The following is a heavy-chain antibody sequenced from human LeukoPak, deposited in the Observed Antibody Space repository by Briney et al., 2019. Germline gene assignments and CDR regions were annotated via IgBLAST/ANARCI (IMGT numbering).Heavy chain of an antibody. Sequence: PGGSLRLSCAASGFTFSNYWVRWVRQAPGKGLVWVSRINRDGSTTNYADSVKGRFTVSRDNAKNTLNLQMNSLRAEDTAVYYCARDRKSGESSEIDFWGQGTLVTVSS. V-gene: IGHV3-74*01. CDR2: INRDGSTT. CDR3: ARDRKSGESSEIDF. CDR1: GFTFSNYW. D-gene: IGHD3-10*01. J-gene: IGHJ4*02.